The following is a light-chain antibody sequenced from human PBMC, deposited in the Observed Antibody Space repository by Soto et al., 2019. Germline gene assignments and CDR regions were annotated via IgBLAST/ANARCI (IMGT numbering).Light chain of an antibody. CDR3: QSYDSSLDVV. V-gene: IGLV1-40*01. CDR2: GNN. CDR1: SSNIGAGYD. Sequence: QSVLTQPPSVSGAPGQRVTISCTGSSSNIGAGYDVHWYQQLPGTAPKLLIYGNNSRPSGVPDRFSGSKSGTSASLAITGLQAEDEADYYCQSYDSSLDVVFGGGTKVTVL. J-gene: IGLJ2*01.